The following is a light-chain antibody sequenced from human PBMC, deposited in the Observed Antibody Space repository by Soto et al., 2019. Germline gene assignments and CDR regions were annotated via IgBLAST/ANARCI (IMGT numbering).Light chain of an antibody. CDR1: SSNIGSNT. CDR2: SNN. J-gene: IGLJ1*01. CDR3: AAWDDGLNGYV. V-gene: IGLV1-44*01. Sequence: QAVLTQPPSASGTPGQRVTISCSGSSSNIGSNTINWYQQLPGTAPKPLIYSNNQRPSGVPDRFSGSKSGTSASLAISGLQSEDEADYYCAAWDDGLNGYVFGTGTKVTVL.